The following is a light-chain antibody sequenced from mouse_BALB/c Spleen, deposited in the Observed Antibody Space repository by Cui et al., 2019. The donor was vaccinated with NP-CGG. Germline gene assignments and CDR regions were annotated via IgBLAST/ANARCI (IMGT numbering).Light chain of an antibody. J-gene: IGLJ1*01. CDR2: STN. CDR1: TGAVTTTNY. Sequence: QAVVTQESGLTTSPGEAVTFTCRSSTGAVTTTNYANWVQEKPDHFFTGLIGSTNNRAPGVPARFSGSLIGDKAALTITGAQTEDEAIYFCALWYSNHWVFGGGTKLTVV. CDR3: ALWYSNHWV. V-gene: IGLV1*01.